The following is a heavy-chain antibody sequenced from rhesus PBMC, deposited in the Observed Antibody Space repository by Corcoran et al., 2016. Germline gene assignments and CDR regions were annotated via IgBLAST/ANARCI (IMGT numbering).Heavy chain of an antibody. Sequence: QVKLQQWGEGLVKPSETLSLTCAVYGGSISGYYYWSWLRQPPGKGLEWIGTIDGNSASTNDKPPRKNRVTIAKDTSKNQFALKMSSVTAADTAVYFCSRAAIAAAGTTIFDYWGQGVLVTVSS. CDR2: IDGNSAST. J-gene: IGHJ4*01. V-gene: IGHV4-73*01. CDR1: GGSISGYYY. CDR3: SRAAIAAAGTTIFDY. D-gene: IGHD6-25*01.